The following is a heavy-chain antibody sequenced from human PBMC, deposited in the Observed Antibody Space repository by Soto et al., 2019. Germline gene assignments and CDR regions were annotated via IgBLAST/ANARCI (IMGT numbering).Heavy chain of an antibody. J-gene: IGHJ6*02. D-gene: IGHD3-22*01. CDR1: GFTFDDYT. V-gene: IGHV3-43*01. Sequence: GGSLRLSCAASGFTFDDYTMHRVRQAPGKGLEWVSLISWDGGSTYYADSVKGRFTISRDNSKNSLYLQMNSLRTEDTALYYCAKSAHYYDSSGCGMDVWGQGTTVTVSS. CDR3: AKSAHYYDSSGCGMDV. CDR2: ISWDGGST.